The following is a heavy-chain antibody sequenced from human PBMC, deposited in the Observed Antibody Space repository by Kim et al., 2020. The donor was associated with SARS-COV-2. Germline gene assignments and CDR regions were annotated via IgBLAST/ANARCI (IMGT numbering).Heavy chain of an antibody. J-gene: IGHJ5*02. Sequence: GGSLRLSCAASGFTFSNYSMSWVRQAPGKGLEWVSGISGSGDDTFYADSVKGRFTISRDNSKNTMHLRMNSLRGEDTAVYYCAKGGKSGYDAFNWFAPWGQKTRVTVSS. D-gene: IGHD5-12*01. CDR2: ISGSGDDT. CDR3: AKGGKSGYDAFNWFAP. V-gene: IGHV3-23*01. CDR1: GFTFSNYS.